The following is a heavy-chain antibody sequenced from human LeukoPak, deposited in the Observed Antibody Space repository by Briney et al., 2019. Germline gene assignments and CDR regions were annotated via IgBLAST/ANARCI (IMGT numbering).Heavy chain of an antibody. CDR3: ARERRAWGEDF. CDR1: GYTFTSYD. V-gene: IGHV1-46*01. J-gene: IGHJ4*02. D-gene: IGHD3-16*01. Sequence: ASVKVSCKASGYTFTSYDINWVRQAPGQGLEWVGLINPNGGSTGYAKRFQGRVTVTTDTSTSTVYMELNSLGSEDTAVYYCARERRAWGEDFWGQGTLVTVSS. CDR2: INPNGGST.